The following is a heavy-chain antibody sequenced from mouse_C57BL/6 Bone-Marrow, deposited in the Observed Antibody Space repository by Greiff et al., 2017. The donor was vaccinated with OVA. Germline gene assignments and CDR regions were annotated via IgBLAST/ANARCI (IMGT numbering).Heavy chain of an antibody. J-gene: IGHJ2*01. CDR1: GYTFTDYE. D-gene: IGHD2-5*01. Sequence: QVQLQQSGAELVRPGASVTLSCKASGYTFTDYEMHWVKQTPVHGLEWIGAIDPDTGGTAYNQKFKGKATLTADKSSSTAYMELRSLTSEDSAVYYCTRSYNNYRDFEYWGQGTAITVSS. CDR3: TRSYNNYRDFEY. V-gene: IGHV1-15*01. CDR2: IDPDTGGT.